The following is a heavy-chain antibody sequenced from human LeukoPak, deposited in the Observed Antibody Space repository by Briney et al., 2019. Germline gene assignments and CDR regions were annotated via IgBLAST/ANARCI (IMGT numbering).Heavy chain of an antibody. J-gene: IGHJ6*02. CDR2: ISSSSSYI. CDR3: ARGGTGGVAAAGNYYYYYGMDV. Sequence: GGSLRLSCAASGFTFSSYSMNWVRQAPEKGLEWVSSISSSSSYIYYADSVKGRFTISRDNAKNSLYLQMNSLRAEDTAVYYCARGGTGGVAAAGNYYYYYGMDVWGQGTTVTVSS. D-gene: IGHD6-13*01. V-gene: IGHV3-21*01. CDR1: GFTFSSYS.